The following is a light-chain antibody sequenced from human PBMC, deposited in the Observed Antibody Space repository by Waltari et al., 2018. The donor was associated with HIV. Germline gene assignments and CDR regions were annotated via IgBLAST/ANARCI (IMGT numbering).Light chain of an antibody. CDR1: SLRSYY. Sequence: SSELTQDPAVSVALGQTVRIPCQGDSLRSYYASWYPQKPGQAPVLVIYGKNNRPSGIPDRFSGSSSGNTASLTITGAQAEDEADYYCNSRDSSGNHWVFGGGTKLTVL. V-gene: IGLV3-19*01. CDR2: GKN. J-gene: IGLJ3*02. CDR3: NSRDSSGNHWV.